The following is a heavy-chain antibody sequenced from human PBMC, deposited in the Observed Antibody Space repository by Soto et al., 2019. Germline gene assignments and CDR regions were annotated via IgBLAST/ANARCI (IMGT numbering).Heavy chain of an antibody. CDR2: ISGSTGST. V-gene: IGHV3-23*01. J-gene: IGHJ4*02. CDR3: AKFLGGSPNRPPDC. Sequence: GGSLRLSCAASGFTFSSYAMTWVRQAPGKGLEWVSSISGSTGSTYYADSVRGRFTISRDNSKNRPYLEMNSLRDEDTALYYCAKFLGGSPNRPPDCWGQGTLVTVSS. CDR1: GFTFSSYA. D-gene: IGHD6-25*01.